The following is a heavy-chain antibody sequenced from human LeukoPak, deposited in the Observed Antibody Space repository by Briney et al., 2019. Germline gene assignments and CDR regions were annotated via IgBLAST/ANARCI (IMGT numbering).Heavy chain of an antibody. CDR3: ARDDYYDSSAYGY. CDR2: IKQDGSEK. CDR1: GFTFSSYW. D-gene: IGHD3-22*01. Sequence: GGSLRLSCAASGFTFSSYWMSWVRQAPGKGLEWVANIKQDGSEKYYVDSVKGRFMISTDNAKNSLYLQMSSLRAEDTAVYYCARDDYYDSSAYGYWGRGTLVTVSS. V-gene: IGHV3-7*03. J-gene: IGHJ4*02.